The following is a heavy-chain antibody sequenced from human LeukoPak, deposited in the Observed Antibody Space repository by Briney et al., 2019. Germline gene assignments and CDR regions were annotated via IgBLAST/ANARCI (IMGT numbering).Heavy chain of an antibody. J-gene: IGHJ4*02. CDR3: ASLGEFDY. V-gene: IGHV1-69*06. CDR1: GFTFSSYA. CDR2: IIPIFGTA. Sequence: PGRSLRLSCAASGFTFSSYAISWVRQAPGQGLEWMGGIIPIFGTATYAQKFQGRVTITADKSTSTAYMELSSLRSEDTAVYYCASLGEFDYWGQGTLVTVSS. D-gene: IGHD3-10*01.